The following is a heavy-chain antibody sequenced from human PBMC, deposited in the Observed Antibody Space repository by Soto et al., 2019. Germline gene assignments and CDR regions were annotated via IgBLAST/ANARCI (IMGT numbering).Heavy chain of an antibody. CDR3: TRAGMLPTPYYSDS. J-gene: IGHJ4*02. D-gene: IGHD3-10*02. V-gene: IGHV3-72*01. CDR1: GFTFSDHY. CDR2: IRHIIYNYTT. Sequence: EVQLVESGGGLVQPEGSLRLSCAASGFTFSDHYMDWVRQAPGKGLEWVGRIRHIIYNYTTEYAASVKGRFTISRDNSRNSLYLEMSSLQTEATAMYYCTRAGMLPTPYYSDSWGQGPLVTVSS.